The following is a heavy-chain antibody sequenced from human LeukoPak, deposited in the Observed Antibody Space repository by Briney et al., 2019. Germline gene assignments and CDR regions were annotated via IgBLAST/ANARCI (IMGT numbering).Heavy chain of an antibody. V-gene: IGHV1-8*03. CDR1: GYTFTSYD. CDR2: MNPNSGNT. D-gene: IGHD5-12*01. Sequence: GASVKVSCKASGYTFTSYDINWVRQATGQGLEWMGWMNPNSGNTGYAQKFQGRVTITRNTSISTAYMELSSLRSEDTAVYYCARYSGYDNGDAFDIWGQGTMVTVSS. J-gene: IGHJ3*02. CDR3: ARYSGYDNGDAFDI.